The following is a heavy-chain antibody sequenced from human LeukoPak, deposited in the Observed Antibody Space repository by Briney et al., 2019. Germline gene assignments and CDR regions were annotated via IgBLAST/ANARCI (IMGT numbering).Heavy chain of an antibody. CDR3: ARGTNDILTGYYSRFDY. CDR2: IYSGGST. J-gene: IGHJ4*02. D-gene: IGHD3-9*01. Sequence: GSLRLSCAASGFTVSSNYMSWVRQAPGKGLEWVSVIYSGGSTYYADSVKGRFTISRDNSKNTLYLQMNSLRAEDTAVYYCARGTNDILTGYYSRFDYWGQGTLVTVSS. CDR1: GFTVSSNY. V-gene: IGHV3-53*01.